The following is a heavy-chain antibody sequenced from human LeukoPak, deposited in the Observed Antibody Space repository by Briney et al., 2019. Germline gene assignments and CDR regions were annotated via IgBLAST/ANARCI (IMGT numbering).Heavy chain of an antibody. D-gene: IGHD4-23*01. J-gene: IGHJ4*02. CDR2: IYTSGST. CDR1: GGSISSYY. Sequence: SQTLSLTCTVSGGSISSYYWNWIRQPAGKGLEWIGRIYTSGSTNYNPSLKSRVTMSVDTSKNQFSLKLSSVTAADTAVYYCARDADYGGNVYWGQGTLVTVSS. V-gene: IGHV4-4*07. CDR3: ARDADYGGNVY.